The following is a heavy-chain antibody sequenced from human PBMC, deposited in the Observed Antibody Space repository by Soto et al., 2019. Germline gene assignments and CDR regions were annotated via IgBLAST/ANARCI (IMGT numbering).Heavy chain of an antibody. CDR2: IYYSGST. V-gene: IGHV4-59*01. CDR1: GGSISSYY. D-gene: IGHD5-18*01. Sequence: PSETLSLTCTVSGGSISSYYWSWIRQPPGKGLEWIGYIYYSGSTNYNPSLKSRVTISVDTSKNQFSLKLSSVTAADTAVYYCARTWIPFTFDYWGQGTLVTVSS. J-gene: IGHJ4*02. CDR3: ARTWIPFTFDY.